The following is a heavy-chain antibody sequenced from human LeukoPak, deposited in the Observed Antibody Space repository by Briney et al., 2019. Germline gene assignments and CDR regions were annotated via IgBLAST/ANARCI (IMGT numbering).Heavy chain of an antibody. D-gene: IGHD5-24*01. CDR1: GGTFSSYT. V-gene: IGHV1-69*01. Sequence: SVKVSCKASGGTFSSYTISWVRQAPGQGLEWMGGIIPIFGTANYAQKFQGRVTITADESTSTAYMELSSLRSEDTAVYYCARDYIRRDGYIYDAFDIWGQGTMVTVSS. CDR2: IIPIFGTA. CDR3: ARDYIRRDGYIYDAFDI. J-gene: IGHJ3*02.